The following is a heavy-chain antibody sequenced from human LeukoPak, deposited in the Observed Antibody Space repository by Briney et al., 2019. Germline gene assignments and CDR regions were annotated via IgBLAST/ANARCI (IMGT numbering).Heavy chain of an antibody. J-gene: IGHJ4*02. CDR3: ARHSSYFDY. Sequence: GGSLRLSCAASGFTFSSYAMNWVRQAPGKGLEWVSGISNSGGSTYYADSVKGRFTISRDNSKNTLYLQMNSLRAEDTAVYYCARHSSYFDYWGQGTLVTVSS. V-gene: IGHV3-23*01. D-gene: IGHD2-2*01. CDR1: GFTFSSYA. CDR2: ISNSGGST.